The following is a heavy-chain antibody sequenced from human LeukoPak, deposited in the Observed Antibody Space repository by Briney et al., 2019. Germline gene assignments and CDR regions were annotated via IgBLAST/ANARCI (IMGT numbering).Heavy chain of an antibody. J-gene: IGHJ4*02. CDR1: GYTFTKYY. D-gene: IGHD2-15*01. Sequence: GASVKVSCKASGYTFTKYYIHWVRQAPGQGLEWMGMINPSGGSTSYAQKFQGRVTMTEDTSTDTAYMELSSLRSEDTAVYYCATDRINYFDYWGQGTLVTVSS. CDR2: INPSGGST. CDR3: ATDRINYFDY. V-gene: IGHV1-46*01.